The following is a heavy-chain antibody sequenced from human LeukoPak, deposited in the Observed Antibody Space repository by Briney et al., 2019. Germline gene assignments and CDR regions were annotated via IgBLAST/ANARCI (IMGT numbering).Heavy chain of an antibody. CDR3: ARAWTGYSYGDY. Sequence: GGSLRLSCAASGFTFSSYVMHWVRQAPGKGLEWVAIISYDGSNEYYADSVKGRFTISRDNSKNTLYLQMNSLRAADTAVYYCARAWTGYSYGDYWGQGTLVTVSS. V-gene: IGHV3-30*04. CDR2: ISYDGSNE. D-gene: IGHD5-18*01. CDR1: GFTFSSYV. J-gene: IGHJ4*02.